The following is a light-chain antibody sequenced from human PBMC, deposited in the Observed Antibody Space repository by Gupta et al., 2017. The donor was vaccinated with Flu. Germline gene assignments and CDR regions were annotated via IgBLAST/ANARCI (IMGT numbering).Light chain of an antibody. CDR2: SND. J-gene: IGLJ3*02. CDR3: AAWDDSLNGWV. Sequence: QSVLTQPPSASGTPGQRVTISCSGSSSNIGSNTVNWYQHLQGTAPKLLIYSNDQRPSGVPDRFSGSKSGTSASLAISGLQSEDEADYYCAAWDDSLNGWVFGGGTKLTVL. CDR1: SSNIGSNT. V-gene: IGLV1-44*01.